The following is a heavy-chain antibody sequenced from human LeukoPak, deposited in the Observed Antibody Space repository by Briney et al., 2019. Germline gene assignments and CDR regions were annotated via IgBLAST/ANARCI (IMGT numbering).Heavy chain of an antibody. CDR1: GLTFSNAW. CDR3: STLAYCSGGRCYGFDY. J-gene: IGHJ4*02. V-gene: IGHV3-15*04. Sequence: GGSLRLPCVVSGLTFSNAWMTWVRQAPGKGLEWVGRIESKTDGGATDYAAPVKGRFTISRDDSKNTQYLQMNSLKTEDTAVYYCSTLAYCSGGRCYGFDYWGQGALVTVSS. D-gene: IGHD2-15*01. CDR2: IESKTDGGAT.